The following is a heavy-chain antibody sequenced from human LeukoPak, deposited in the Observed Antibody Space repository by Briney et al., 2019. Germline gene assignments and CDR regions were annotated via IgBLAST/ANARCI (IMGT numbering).Heavy chain of an antibody. CDR3: ARESVAGYFDY. CDR2: IKQDGSEK. J-gene: IGHJ4*02. Sequence: GGSLRLSCAASGFTFSNAWMNWVRQAPGKGLEWVANIKQDGSEKYYVDSVKGRFTISRDNAKNSLYLQMNSLRAEDTAVYYCARESVAGYFDYWGQGTLVTVSS. V-gene: IGHV3-7*03. CDR1: GFTFSNAW. D-gene: IGHD6-19*01.